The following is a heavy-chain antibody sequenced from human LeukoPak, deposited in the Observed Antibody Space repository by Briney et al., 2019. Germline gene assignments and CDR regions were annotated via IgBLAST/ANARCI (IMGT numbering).Heavy chain of an antibody. Sequence: GGSLRLSCAASGFTFSSYSMNWVRQAPGKGLEWVSSISCSSSYIYYADSVKGRFTISRDNAKNSLYLQMNSLRAEDTAVYYCARDEEEGCSSTSCPYGMDVWGQGTTVTVSS. V-gene: IGHV3-21*01. J-gene: IGHJ6*02. D-gene: IGHD2-2*01. CDR3: ARDEEEGCSSTSCPYGMDV. CDR1: GFTFSSYS. CDR2: ISCSSSYI.